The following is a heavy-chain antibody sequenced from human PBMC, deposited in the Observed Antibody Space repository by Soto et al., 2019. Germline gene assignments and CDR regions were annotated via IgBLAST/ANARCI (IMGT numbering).Heavy chain of an antibody. D-gene: IGHD5-12*01. V-gene: IGHV4-30-2*01. Sequence: QLQLQESGSGLVKPSQTLSLTCAVSGGSISSGGYSWSWIRQPPGKGLEWIGYIYHSGSTYYNPSLKSRVTISVDRSKNQFSLKLSCVTAADTAVYYCARAVVAPINCWGQGTLVTVSS. J-gene: IGHJ4*02. CDR1: GGSISSGGYS. CDR2: IYHSGST. CDR3: ARAVVAPINC.